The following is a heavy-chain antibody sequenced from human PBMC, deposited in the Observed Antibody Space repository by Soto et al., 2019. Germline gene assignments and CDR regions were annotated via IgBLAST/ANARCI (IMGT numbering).Heavy chain of an antibody. V-gene: IGHV1-18*01. CDR1: GYTFTTYG. CDR2: ITTDKGKT. CDR3: ATRSPAYDY. D-gene: IGHD2-21*01. Sequence: QVQLVQSGPEVKKPGASVKVSCKTSGYTFTTYGISWVRQAPGQGLEWMGWITTDKGKTTYAQKFQGRVTMTTDTSTSTAHMELRCLRSDDTAVYYCATRSPAYDYWGQGTLVTVSS. J-gene: IGHJ4*02.